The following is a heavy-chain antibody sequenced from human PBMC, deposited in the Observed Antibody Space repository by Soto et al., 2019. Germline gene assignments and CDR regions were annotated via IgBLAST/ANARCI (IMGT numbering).Heavy chain of an antibody. J-gene: IGHJ3*02. CDR3: ARRYGGAFDI. D-gene: IGHD3-10*01. CDR2: IYYSGST. V-gene: IGHV4-59*08. Sequence: TLSLTCTVSGGSISSYYWSWIRQPPGKGLEWIGYIYYSGSTNYNPSLKSRVTISVDTSKNQFSLKLSSVTAADTAVYYCARRYGGAFDIWGQGTMDTVSS. CDR1: GGSISSYY.